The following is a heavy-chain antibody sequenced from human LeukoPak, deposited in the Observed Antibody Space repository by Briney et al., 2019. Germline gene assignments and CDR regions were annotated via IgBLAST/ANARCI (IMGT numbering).Heavy chain of an antibody. J-gene: IGHJ4*02. CDR2: ISSSGSTI. CDR3: ARIDCSSTSCYGLLIDY. Sequence: PGGSLRLSCAASGFTFSDYYMSWIRQAPGKGLEWVSYISSSGSTIYYAASVKGRFTISRDNAKNSLYLQMNSLRAEDTAVYYCARIDCSSTSCYGLLIDYWGQGTLVTVSS. CDR1: GFTFSDYY. V-gene: IGHV3-11*01. D-gene: IGHD2-2*01.